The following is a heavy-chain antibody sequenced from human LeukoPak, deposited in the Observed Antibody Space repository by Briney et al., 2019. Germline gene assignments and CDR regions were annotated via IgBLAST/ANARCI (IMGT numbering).Heavy chain of an antibody. V-gene: IGHV3-21*01. D-gene: IGHD3-10*01. J-gene: IGHJ4*02. CDR2: IGISSNKI. CDR1: GFTLRSYT. Sequence: GGSLRLSCAASGFTLRSYTMNWVRQAPGKGLEWVSSIGISSNKIYYADSVKGRFIISRDNAKNSVYLQMNSLRVEDTAVYYCARGALYMYYFDYWGQGTLVTVSS. CDR3: ARGALYMYYFDY.